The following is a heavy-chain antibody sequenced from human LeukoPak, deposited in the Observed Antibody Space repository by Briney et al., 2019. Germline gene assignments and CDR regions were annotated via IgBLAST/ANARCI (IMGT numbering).Heavy chain of an antibody. CDR1: GFTFDDYG. CDR2: INWNGDST. V-gene: IGHV3-20*04. D-gene: IGHD3-10*01. J-gene: IGHJ4*02. CDR3: ARDRGENFITMVRGVIITLDY. Sequence: GGSLRLSCAASGFTFDDYGMSWVRQAPGKGLEWFSGINWNGDSTGYADSVKGRFTISRDNAKNSLYLQMNSLRAEDTALYYCARDRGENFITMVRGVIITLDYWGQGTLVTVSS.